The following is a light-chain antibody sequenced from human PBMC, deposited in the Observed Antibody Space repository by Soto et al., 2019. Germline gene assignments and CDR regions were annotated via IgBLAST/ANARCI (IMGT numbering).Light chain of an antibody. Sequence: EIVLTQSPVTLFVSPGERATRSCRASQSVSSNLAWYHRKPGQAPRLLIYGASTRATGIPASFSGSGSGTEFTLTISSLQSEDFAVYYCQQYDNWPLTFGGGTKVEI. CDR3: QQYDNWPLT. J-gene: IGKJ4*01. CDR1: QSVSSN. CDR2: GAS. V-gene: IGKV3-15*01.